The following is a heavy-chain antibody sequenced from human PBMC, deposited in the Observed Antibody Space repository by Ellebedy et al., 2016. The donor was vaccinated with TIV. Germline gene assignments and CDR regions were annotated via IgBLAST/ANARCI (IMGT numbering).Heavy chain of an antibody. Sequence: MPSETLSLTCTVSGGSISSYYWSWIRQPPGKALEWIGYIYYSGSSNYNPSLKSRVTISVDMSKKQFSLKLSSVTAADTAVYHCARLTIFTPLDNWGQGTLVTVSS. CDR1: GGSISSYY. CDR3: ARLTIFTPLDN. V-gene: IGHV4-59*08. J-gene: IGHJ4*02. CDR2: IYYSGSS. D-gene: IGHD3-3*02.